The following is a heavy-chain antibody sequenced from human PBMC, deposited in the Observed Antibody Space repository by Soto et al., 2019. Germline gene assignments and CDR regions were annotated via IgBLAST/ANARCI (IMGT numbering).Heavy chain of an antibody. CDR2: ISYDGSNK. J-gene: IGHJ4*02. V-gene: IGHV3-30*18. Sequence: GGSLRLSCAASGFTFSSYGMHWVRQAPGKGLEWVAVISYDGSNKYYADSVKGRFTISRDNSKNTLYLQMNSLRAEDTAVYYCAKVGSEAGTVPFDYWGQGTLVTVSS. CDR3: AKVGSEAGTVPFDY. CDR1: GFTFSSYG. D-gene: IGHD1-1*01.